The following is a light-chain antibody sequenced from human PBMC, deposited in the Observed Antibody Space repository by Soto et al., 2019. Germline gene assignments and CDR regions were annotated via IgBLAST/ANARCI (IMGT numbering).Light chain of an antibody. Sequence: DIQMTQSPSTLSASVGDRVTITCRASQSISTRLAWYQQKPGKAPKLLIYDASSLESGVPSRFSGSASGTEFTLTISSLQPDDFATYYCQQYNSYSTFGQVTKVDI. CDR3: QQYNSYST. CDR2: DAS. V-gene: IGKV1-5*01. CDR1: QSISTR. J-gene: IGKJ1*01.